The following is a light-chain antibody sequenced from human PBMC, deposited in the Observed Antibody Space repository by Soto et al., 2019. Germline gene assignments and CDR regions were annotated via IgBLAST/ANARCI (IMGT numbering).Light chain of an antibody. J-gene: IGKJ2*01. CDR2: AAS. CDR1: QTISSN. CDR3: HQYNNWPST. Sequence: EKVMTQSPATLSVSPGERATLSCRASQTISSNLAWYQQKPGQAPRLLIYAASTRATGIPARFSGSGSETEFTLTISSLQSEDFAVYYCHQYNNWPSTFGQGTKLEIK. V-gene: IGKV3-15*01.